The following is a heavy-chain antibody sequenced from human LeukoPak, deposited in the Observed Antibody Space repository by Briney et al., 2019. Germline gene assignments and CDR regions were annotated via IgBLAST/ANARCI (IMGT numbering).Heavy chain of an antibody. Sequence: GGSLRLSCPASGFTFSNYWMGWVRQAPGKGLEWVANIKPDGSEKYYVDSVKGRFTISKDNTKNSLYLQMNSLRVEDTAMYYCARSTAGLDYWGQGTLVTVFS. V-gene: IGHV3-7*01. CDR3: ARSTAGLDY. D-gene: IGHD5-18*01. CDR2: IKPDGSEK. CDR1: GFTFSNYW. J-gene: IGHJ4*02.